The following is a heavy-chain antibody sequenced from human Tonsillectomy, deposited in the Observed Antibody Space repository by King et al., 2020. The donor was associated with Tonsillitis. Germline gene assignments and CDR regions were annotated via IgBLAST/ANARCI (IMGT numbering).Heavy chain of an antibody. Sequence: LQLQESGPGLVKPSETLSLTCTVSGGSISSSSYYWGWIRQPPGKGLEWIGSIYYSGSTYYNPSLKSRVTISVDTSKNQFSLKLSSVTAADTAVYYCAGEGRNCSSTSCYMDVWGNGTTVTVSS. J-gene: IGHJ6*03. V-gene: IGHV4-39*01. CDR2: IYYSGST. CDR1: GGSISSSSYY. CDR3: AGEGRNCSSTSCYMDV. D-gene: IGHD2-2*01.